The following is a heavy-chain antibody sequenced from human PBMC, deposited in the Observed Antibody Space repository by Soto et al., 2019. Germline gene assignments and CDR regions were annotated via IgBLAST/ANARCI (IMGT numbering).Heavy chain of an antibody. CDR1: GFTFSSYS. CDR2: ISSSSSTI. J-gene: IGHJ4*02. Sequence: GGSLRLSCAASGFTFSSYSMNWVRQAPGKGLEWVSYISSSSSTIYYADSVKGRFTISRDNAKNSLYLQMNSLRDEDTAVYYCARAKMRYCSGGSCYTLDYWGQGTLVTVSS. V-gene: IGHV3-48*02. CDR3: ARAKMRYCSGGSCYTLDY. D-gene: IGHD2-15*01.